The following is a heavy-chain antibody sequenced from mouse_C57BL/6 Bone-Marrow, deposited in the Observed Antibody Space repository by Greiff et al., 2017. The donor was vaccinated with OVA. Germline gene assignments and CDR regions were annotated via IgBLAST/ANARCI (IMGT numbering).Heavy chain of an antibody. CDR2: IYPGSGST. CDR3: ARKGYYGSSPYWYFDV. Sequence: VQLQQPGAELVKPGASVKMSCKASGYTFTSYWITWVKQRPGQGLEWIGDIYPGSGSTNYNEKFKSKATLTVDTSSSTAYMQLSSLTSEDSAVYYGARKGYYGSSPYWYFDVWGTGTTVTVSS. CDR1: GYTFTSYW. D-gene: IGHD1-1*01. J-gene: IGHJ1*03. V-gene: IGHV1-55*01.